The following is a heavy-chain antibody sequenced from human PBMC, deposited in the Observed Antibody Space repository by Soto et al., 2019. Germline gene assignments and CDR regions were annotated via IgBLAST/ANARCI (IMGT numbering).Heavy chain of an antibody. CDR3: ARVSIFVVSPATPGAPRYYYYGMDV. CDR2: IDWEDDK. D-gene: IGHD2-2*01. J-gene: IGHJ6*02. CDR1: GFSLSASPMC. V-gene: IGHV2-70*01. Sequence: GSGPTLVNPTQTLPLTCSFSGFSLSASPMCVSWIRQPPGKALEWLALIDWEDDKYYSTSLKTRLTISKDTSKNQVVLSTTNMDPADTATYDCARVSIFVVSPATPGAPRYYYYGMDVWGQGTTVTVSS.